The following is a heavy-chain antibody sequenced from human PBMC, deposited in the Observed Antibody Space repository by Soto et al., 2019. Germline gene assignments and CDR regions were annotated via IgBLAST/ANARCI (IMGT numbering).Heavy chain of an antibody. CDR3: AKVTPRPYCGGDCYLRLDYYYGMDV. Sequence: PGGSLRLSCAASGFTFSRYAMDWVRQAPGKGLEWVAAISASGDNTYYAESVKGRFTMSRDNSKNTLYLQMNSLRAEDTAVYYCAKVTPRPYCGGDCYLRLDYYYGMDVWGQGTTVTVSS. CDR1: GFTFSRYA. D-gene: IGHD2-21*02. V-gene: IGHV3-23*01. CDR2: ISASGDNT. J-gene: IGHJ6*02.